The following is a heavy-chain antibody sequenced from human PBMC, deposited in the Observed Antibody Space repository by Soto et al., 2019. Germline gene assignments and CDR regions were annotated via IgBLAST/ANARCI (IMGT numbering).Heavy chain of an antibody. CDR2: ISVYNGNT. J-gene: IGHJ4*02. D-gene: IGHD5-18*01. V-gene: IGHV1-18*04. CDR3: ARVGGYIWGFDF. Sequence: QVHLVQSGSEVKKTGASVKVSCKASGYTFRSYGISWVRQAPGQGLECMGWISVYNGNTNYGQKFQGRVTMTTDTSTATAYMELDNLTSDDTAVYYCARVGGYIWGFDFWGQGTLVTVSS. CDR1: GYTFRSYG.